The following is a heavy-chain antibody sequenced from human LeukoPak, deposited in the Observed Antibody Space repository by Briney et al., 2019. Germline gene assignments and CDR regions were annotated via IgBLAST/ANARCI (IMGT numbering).Heavy chain of an antibody. D-gene: IGHD1-26*01. V-gene: IGHV5-51*01. Sequence: GESLKISCKGSGYSFSSYWIAWVRQMPGKGLEWMGIIYPGDSDTTYSPSFQGQVTISADKSISTAYLQWSSLKASDTAMYYCARHIYSGSYYGKYYFVYWGQGTLVTVSS. CDR1: GYSFSSYW. J-gene: IGHJ4*02. CDR3: ARHIYSGSYYGKYYFVY. CDR2: IYPGDSDT.